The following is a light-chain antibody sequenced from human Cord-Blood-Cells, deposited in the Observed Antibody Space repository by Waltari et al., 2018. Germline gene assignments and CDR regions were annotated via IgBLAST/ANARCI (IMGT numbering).Light chain of an antibody. V-gene: IGLV2-11*01. CDR2: DVS. Sequence: QSALTQPRSVSGSPGPSVNISCTGTSSDVGCYNYVSWYQQHPGKAPKLMIYDVSKRPSGVPDLFSGSKSGNTASLTISGLQAEDEADYYCCSYAGSYTLVFGGGTKLTVL. CDR3: CSYAGSYTLV. CDR1: SSDVGCYNY. J-gene: IGLJ3*02.